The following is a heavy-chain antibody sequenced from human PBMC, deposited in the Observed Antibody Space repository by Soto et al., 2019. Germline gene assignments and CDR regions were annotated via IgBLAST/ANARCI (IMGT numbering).Heavy chain of an antibody. CDR2: IYYSGST. V-gene: IGHV4-59*08. CDR1: GGSISSYY. D-gene: IGHD3-3*01. J-gene: IGHJ5*02. Sequence: QVQLQESGPGLVKPSETLSLTCTVSGGSISSYYWSWIRQPPGKGLEWFGYIYYSGSTNYNPSLKRRVTISVDTSKNHFSLKLSSVTAADTAVYYCARHTIFGVAPHWFDPWGQGTLVTVSS. CDR3: ARHTIFGVAPHWFDP.